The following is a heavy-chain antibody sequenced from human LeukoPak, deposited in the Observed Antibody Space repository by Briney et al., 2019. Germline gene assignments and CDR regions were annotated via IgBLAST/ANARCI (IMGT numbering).Heavy chain of an antibody. Sequence: SETLSLTCTVSGDSIGSYYWTWIRQLPGKGLEWIGNILISGSTNYTPSLKSRITISVDPSKNQFSLKLNSVTAADTAVYYCARGDDYKSTLFDSWGQGTLVAVSS. CDR2: ILISGST. J-gene: IGHJ5*01. V-gene: IGHV4-4*09. CDR1: GDSIGSYY. CDR3: ARGDDYKSTLFDS. D-gene: IGHD5-24*01.